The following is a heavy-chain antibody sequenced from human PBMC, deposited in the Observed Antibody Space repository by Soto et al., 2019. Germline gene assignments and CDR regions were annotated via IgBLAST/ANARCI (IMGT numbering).Heavy chain of an antibody. D-gene: IGHD4-4*01. CDR3: ARGVTTLVY. CDR2: ISPYSGDT. Sequence: ASVKVSCKAAENTFSGYYLHWVRQAPGQGLEWMGWISPYSGDTDSAQKFQGRVTLTRDTSTRTVYMELSRLTSDDTAVYYCARGVTTLVYWGQGTLVTVSS. CDR1: ENTFSGYY. V-gene: IGHV1-2*02. J-gene: IGHJ4*02.